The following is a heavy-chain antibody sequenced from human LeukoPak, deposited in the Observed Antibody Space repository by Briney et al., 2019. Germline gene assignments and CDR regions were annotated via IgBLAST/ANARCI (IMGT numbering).Heavy chain of an antibody. CDR1: GYTFTGYY. CDR2: INPNSGGT. V-gene: IGHV1-2*02. Sequence: GASVKVSCKASGYTFTGYYMHWVRQAPGQGLEWMGWINPNSGGTNYAQKFQGRVPMTRDTSISTDYMELSRLRSDDTAVYYCARGDIYYDSSGYSLGDYWGQGTLVTVSS. D-gene: IGHD3-22*01. J-gene: IGHJ4*02. CDR3: ARGDIYYDSSGYSLGDY.